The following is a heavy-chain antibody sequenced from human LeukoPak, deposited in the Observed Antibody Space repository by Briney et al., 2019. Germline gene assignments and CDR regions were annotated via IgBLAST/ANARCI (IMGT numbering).Heavy chain of an antibody. Sequence: PGESLKISCKGSGYSFTTYSIGWVRQMPGKGLEWMGLIYPGDSDTRYNPSFQGQVTISADKSITTAYLQWCSLKASDTAMYYCARHFSSSGWYWGQGTLVTVSS. D-gene: IGHD6-19*01. V-gene: IGHV5-51*01. CDR2: IYPGDSDT. CDR3: ARHFSSSGWY. CDR1: GYSFTTYS. J-gene: IGHJ4*02.